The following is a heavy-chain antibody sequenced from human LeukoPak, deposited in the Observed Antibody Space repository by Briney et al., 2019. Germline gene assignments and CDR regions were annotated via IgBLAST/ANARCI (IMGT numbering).Heavy chain of an antibody. V-gene: IGHV3-23*01. CDR3: AKDVVPAAI. D-gene: IGHD2-2*01. CDR1: GFTISNYV. Sequence: PGGSLRLACAVSGFTISNYVMSWVRQAPGKGLEWVSGISMSGGRTYYADSVKGRFTISRDNSKNTLYLQMNSLRAEDTAMYHCAKDVVPAAIWGQGTRVTVSS. J-gene: IGHJ4*02. CDR2: ISMSGGRT.